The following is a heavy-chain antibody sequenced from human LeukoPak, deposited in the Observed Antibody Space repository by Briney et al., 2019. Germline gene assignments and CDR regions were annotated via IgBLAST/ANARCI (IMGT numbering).Heavy chain of an antibody. Sequence: SETLSLTCGVSGGSMSDSYWSWIRQPPGKGLEWIGFVYDNGRTNYSGRTNYNPSLAGRVTMSMDTSKNQFSLKMSSVTAADTAVYFCARWHRYSNGYPYFDSWGQGTLVSVSS. V-gene: IGHV4-59*01. J-gene: IGHJ4*02. CDR2: VYDNGRTNYSGRT. CDR3: ARWHRYSNGYPYFDS. CDR1: GGSMSDSY. D-gene: IGHD5-18*01.